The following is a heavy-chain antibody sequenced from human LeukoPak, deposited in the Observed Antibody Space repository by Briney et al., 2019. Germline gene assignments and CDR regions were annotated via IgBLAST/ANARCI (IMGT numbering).Heavy chain of an antibody. Sequence: ASVKVSCKASGGTFSSYAISWVRQAPGQGLEWMGGIIPIFGTANYAQKFQGRVTITADESTSTAYMELSSLRSEDTAVYYCASGPPDMVRGAVTQYYFDYWGQGTLVTVSS. J-gene: IGHJ4*02. CDR2: IIPIFGTA. D-gene: IGHD3-10*01. CDR3: ASGPPDMVRGAVTQYYFDY. CDR1: GGTFSSYA. V-gene: IGHV1-69*13.